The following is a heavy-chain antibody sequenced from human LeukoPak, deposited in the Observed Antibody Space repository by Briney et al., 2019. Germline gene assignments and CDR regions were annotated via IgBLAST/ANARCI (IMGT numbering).Heavy chain of an antibody. CDR3: ARDVLR. CDR2: IYKTGST. J-gene: IGHJ4*02. V-gene: IGHV4-31*03. Sequence: SESLSLTCTVSGDSITSGGYYWSWIRQRPGKGLEWIGYIYKTGSTYYNPSLKSRVTMSVDTSRNQFSLKLNSVTAADTAVYYCARDVLRWGQGTLVTVSS. CDR1: GDSITSGGYY.